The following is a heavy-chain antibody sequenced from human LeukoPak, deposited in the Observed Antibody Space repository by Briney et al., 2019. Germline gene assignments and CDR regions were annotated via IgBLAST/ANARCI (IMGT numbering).Heavy chain of an antibody. J-gene: IGHJ4*02. CDR3: ARGHWGLDN. Sequence: GGSLRLSCAASGFTFSNFYMTWIRQAPGKGLEWVSYITNSGSAVEYADSVKGRFTMSRDNGQNSLHLQMDSLRPDDTAIYYCARGHWGLDNWGQGTLVTVSS. V-gene: IGHV3-11*04. D-gene: IGHD7-27*01. CDR1: GFTFSNFY. CDR2: ITNSGSAV.